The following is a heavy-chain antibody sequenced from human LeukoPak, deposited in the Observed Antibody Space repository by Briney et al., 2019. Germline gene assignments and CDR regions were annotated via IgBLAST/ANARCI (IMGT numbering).Heavy chain of an antibody. CDR3: ARDRAVYYGSGSYFP. D-gene: IGHD3-10*01. V-gene: IGHV4-30-4*01. Sequence: SETLSLTCTVSGGSNSSGDHYWSWIRQPPGRGLEWIGYIYYSGSTCYNPSLKSRVTISVDTSKNQFSLKLSSVTAADTAVYYCARDRAVYYGSGSYFPWGQGTMVTVSS. CDR2: IYYSGST. J-gene: IGHJ3*01. CDR1: GGSNSSGDHY.